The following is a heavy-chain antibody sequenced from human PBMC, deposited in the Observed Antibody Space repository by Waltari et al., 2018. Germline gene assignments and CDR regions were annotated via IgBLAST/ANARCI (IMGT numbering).Heavy chain of an antibody. CDR2: IYYSGST. D-gene: IGHD1-7*01. CDR3: AREELLPRYYGMDV. J-gene: IGHJ6*02. CDR1: GGSISSSSYY. V-gene: IGHV4-39*07. Sequence: QLQLQESGPGLVKPSETLSLTCTVSGGSISSSSYYWGWIRPPPGKGLEWIGSIYYSGSTYYNPSLKSRVTISVDTSKNQFSLKLSSVTAADTAVYYCAREELLPRYYGMDVWGQGTTVTVSS.